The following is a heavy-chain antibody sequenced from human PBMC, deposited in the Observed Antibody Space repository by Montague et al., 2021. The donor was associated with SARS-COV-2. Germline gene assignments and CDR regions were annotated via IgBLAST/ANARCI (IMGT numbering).Heavy chain of an antibody. Sequence: CAISGDSVSALSGTWKWLRLSPPTDPEWLGRIYYRTEWYSDHSVSVNSRESIHPDTSNNQLSLLPNSVTSEDPAVYCCARAERRSGGDGSCYQYFFDYWGQGTLVTGSS. V-gene: IGHV6-1*01. D-gene: IGHD2-15*01. J-gene: IGHJ4*02. CDR1: GDSVSALSGT. CDR3: ARAERRSGGDGSCYQYFFDY. CDR2: IYYRTEWYS.